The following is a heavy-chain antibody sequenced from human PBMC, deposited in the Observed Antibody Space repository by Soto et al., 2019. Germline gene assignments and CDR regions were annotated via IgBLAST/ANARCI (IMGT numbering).Heavy chain of an antibody. V-gene: IGHV3-33*06. CDR2: IWYDGSNK. J-gene: IGHJ6*02. CDR1: GFTFSSYG. Sequence: QVQLVESGGGVVQPGRSLRLSCAASGFTFSSYGMHWVRQAPGKGLEWVAVIWYDGSNKYYADSVKGRFTISRDNSKNPLYLQMNSLRAEDTGVYYRAENGRTDRHYYYYGMDVWGQGTTVTVSS. D-gene: IGHD1-1*01. CDR3: AENGRTDRHYYYYGMDV.